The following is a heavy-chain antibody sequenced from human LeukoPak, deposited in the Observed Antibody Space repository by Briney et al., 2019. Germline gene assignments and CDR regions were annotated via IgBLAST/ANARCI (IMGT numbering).Heavy chain of an antibody. CDR1: GYTFTGYY. J-gene: IGHJ4*02. CDR2: INPNSGGT. D-gene: IGHD3-22*01. V-gene: IGHV1-2*02. Sequence: GASVKVSCKASGYTFTGYYMHWVRQAPGQGLEWMGWINPNSGGTNYAQKFQGRVTMTRDTSISTAYMELSRLRSDDTAVYYCASNTDYYDSSGCLDYWGQGTLVTVSS. CDR3: ASNTDYYDSSGCLDY.